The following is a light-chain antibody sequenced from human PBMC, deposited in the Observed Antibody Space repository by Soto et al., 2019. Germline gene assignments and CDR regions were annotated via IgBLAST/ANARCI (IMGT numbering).Light chain of an antibody. CDR3: CSYVGTSNDV. Sequence: QSALTQPASVSGSPGQSITISCSGNAVSYQLVSWHQQQPGKAPKLILYDLTTRPSGVSNRFSGFKSGTTASLAISGLQAEDEGYYYCCSYVGTSNDVFGTGTKLTVL. CDR2: DLT. CDR1: GNAVSYQL. J-gene: IGLJ1*01. V-gene: IGLV2-23*02.